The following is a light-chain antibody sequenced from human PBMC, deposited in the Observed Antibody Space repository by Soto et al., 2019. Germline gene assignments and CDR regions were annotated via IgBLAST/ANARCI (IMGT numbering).Light chain of an antibody. J-gene: IGLJ1*01. V-gene: IGLV1-51*01. CDR3: GYWDSSLSAYV. CDR2: DDD. Sequence: QSVLTQPPSVSAAPGQKVTISCSGSSSNIGGNSVSWYQQLPGTAPKLLIYDDDKRPSGIPDRFSGSKSGTSATLGITGFQTGDEADYYCGYWDSSLSAYVFATGTKVTVL. CDR1: SSNIGGNS.